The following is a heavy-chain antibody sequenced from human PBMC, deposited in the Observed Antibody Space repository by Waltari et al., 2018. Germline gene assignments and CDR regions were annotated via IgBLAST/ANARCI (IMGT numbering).Heavy chain of an antibody. D-gene: IGHD6-13*01. CDR2: IYYSGST. CDR3: ARNVSSISSSRDAFDY. J-gene: IGHJ4*02. V-gene: IGHV4-39*07. Sequence: QLQLQESGPGLVKPSETLSPTCPASGGSISSSSYYCGWIRQPPGKGLGWIGSIYYSGSTYYNPSIKSRVTISVDKSKNQFSLKLSSVTAADTAVYYCARNVSSISSSRDAFDYWGQGTLVSVSS. CDR1: GGSISSSSYY.